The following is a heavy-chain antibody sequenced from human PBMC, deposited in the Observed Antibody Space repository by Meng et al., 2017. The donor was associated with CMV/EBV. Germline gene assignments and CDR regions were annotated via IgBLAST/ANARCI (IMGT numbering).Heavy chain of an antibody. CDR3: ARVRYCDSSACYQWYDF. Sequence: GSLRLSCTVSGYSISGGYYWGWIRQPPGKELEWIGSIHHSGNTYYNPSLKSRVTISIDTSKNQFSLKLSSVTAADTAVYYCARVRYCDSSACYQWYDFWGQGTLVTVSS. CDR1: GYSISGGYY. V-gene: IGHV4-38-2*02. J-gene: IGHJ4*02. CDR2: IHHSGNT. D-gene: IGHD2-2*01.